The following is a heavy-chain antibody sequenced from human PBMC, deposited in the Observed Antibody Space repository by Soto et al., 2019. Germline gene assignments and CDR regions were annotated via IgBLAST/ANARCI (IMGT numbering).Heavy chain of an antibody. J-gene: IGHJ4*02. V-gene: IGHV1-2*02. Sequence: ASVKVSCKASGYTFTGHYIHWVRQAPEQGPEWMGEIGPESGATRYAQKFQGRVTMTRGMSITTVYMELNNLSPDDTAVYYCGRGRSGQIVVFYWGQGTPVTVSS. CDR1: GYTFTGHY. CDR2: IGPESGAT. D-gene: IGHD1-26*01. CDR3: GRGRSGQIVVFY.